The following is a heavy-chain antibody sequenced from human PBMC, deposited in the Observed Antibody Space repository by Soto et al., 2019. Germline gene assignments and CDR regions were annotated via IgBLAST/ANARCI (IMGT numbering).Heavy chain of an antibody. CDR2: IRSKAYGGTT. J-gene: IGHJ6*02. CDR1: GFTFGDYA. V-gene: IGHV3-49*03. CDR3: TKWELLNYYYYGMDV. Sequence: GGSLRLSCTASGFTFGDYAMSWFRQAPGKGLEWVGFIRSKAYGGTTEYAASVKGRFTISRDDSKSIAYLQMNSLKTEDTAVYYCTKWELLNYYYYGMDVWGQGTTVNVAS. D-gene: IGHD1-26*01.